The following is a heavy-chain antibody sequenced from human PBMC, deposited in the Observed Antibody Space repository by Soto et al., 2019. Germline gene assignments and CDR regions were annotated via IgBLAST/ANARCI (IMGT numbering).Heavy chain of an antibody. Sequence: PSETLSLTCAVSSGSISSGGYSWSWIRQPPGKGLEWIGYIYHSGSTYYNPSLKSRVTISEDRSKNQFSLKLSSVTAADTAVYYCARQYYDILTGYHYYFDYWGQGTLVTVSS. CDR2: IYHSGST. CDR1: SGSISSGGYS. J-gene: IGHJ4*02. D-gene: IGHD3-9*01. V-gene: IGHV4-30-2*01. CDR3: ARQYYDILTGYHYYFDY.